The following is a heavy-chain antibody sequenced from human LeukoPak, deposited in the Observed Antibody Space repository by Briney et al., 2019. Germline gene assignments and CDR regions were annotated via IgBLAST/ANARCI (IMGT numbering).Heavy chain of an antibody. CDR1: GFTFSNHA. CDR3: VKGLRSYGYSLFDY. J-gene: IGHJ4*02. V-gene: IGHV3-23*01. D-gene: IGHD5-18*01. CDR2: ISGGGETS. Sequence: GGSLRLSCVASGFTFSNHAMNWVRQAPGEGLEWVSVISGGGETSYYADSVKGRFTISRDNSKSTIYLQMNSLGAEDTAVYYCVKGLRSYGYSLFDYWGQGSLVTVSS.